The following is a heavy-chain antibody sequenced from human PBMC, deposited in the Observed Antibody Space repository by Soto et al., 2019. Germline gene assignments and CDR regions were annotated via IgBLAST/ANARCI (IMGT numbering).Heavy chain of an antibody. J-gene: IGHJ6*02. CDR2: IWYDGSNK. D-gene: IGHD2-15*01. CDR3: ARGDCTGAYCYSWPFNYGVDV. V-gene: IGHV3-33*08. CDR1: GFTFNTYG. Sequence: QVQLVESGGGVVQPGGSPSLSCTTSGFTFNTYGMYWVRQAPGKGLEWVAIIWYDGSNKYYGDSVKGRFTISRDNSKNTLYLQMNSLRAEDTALYYCARGDCTGAYCYSWPFNYGVDVWGQGTTVTVSS.